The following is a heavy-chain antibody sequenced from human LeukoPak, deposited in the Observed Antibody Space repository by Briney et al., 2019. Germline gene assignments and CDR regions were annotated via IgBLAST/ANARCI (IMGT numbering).Heavy chain of an antibody. J-gene: IGHJ5*02. CDR2: INPNSGGT. CDR3: ARTSRPGVWFDP. V-gene: IGHV1-2*02. Sequence: ASVKVSCKASGYTFTDYYIHWVRQAPGQGLEWMGWINPNSGGTNYAQKFQGRVTMTRDTSISTAYMELSRLRSDDTAVYYCARTSRPGVWFDPWGQGTLVTVSS. CDR1: GYTFTDYY.